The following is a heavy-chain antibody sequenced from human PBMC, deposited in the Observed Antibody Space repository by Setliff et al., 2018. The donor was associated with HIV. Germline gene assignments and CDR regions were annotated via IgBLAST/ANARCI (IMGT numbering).Heavy chain of an antibody. CDR3: ARVRDYYDSGAQAFDI. CDR2: VKQGGSDK. J-gene: IGHJ3*02. D-gene: IGHD3-22*01. CDR1: GFSFSYAW. Sequence: GGSLRLSCAASGFSFSYAWMSWVRQAPGKGLEWVANVKQGGSDKYYVDSVKGRFTISRDNAKNSLYLQMNSLRAEDTAVYYCARVRDYYDSGAQAFDIWGQGTMVTVSS. V-gene: IGHV3-7*01.